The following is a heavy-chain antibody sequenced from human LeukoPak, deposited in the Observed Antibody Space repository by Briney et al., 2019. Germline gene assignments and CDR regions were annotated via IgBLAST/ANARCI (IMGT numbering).Heavy chain of an antibody. V-gene: IGHV3-23*01. D-gene: IGHD3-10*01. CDR2: ISGSGGST. J-gene: IGHJ4*02. CDR3: AKILGSGSPLIDY. Sequence: TGGSLRLSCAASGFTFSSYAMSWVRQAPGKGLGWVSAISGSGGSTYYADSVKGRFTISRDNSKNTLYLQMNSLRAEDTAVYYCAKILGSGSPLIDYWGQGTLVTVSS. CDR1: GFTFSSYA.